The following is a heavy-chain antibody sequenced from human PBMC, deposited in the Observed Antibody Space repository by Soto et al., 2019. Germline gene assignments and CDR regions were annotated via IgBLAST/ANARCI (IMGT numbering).Heavy chain of an antibody. V-gene: IGHV4-39*07. J-gene: IGHJ4*02. D-gene: IGHD5-12*01. CDR1: GGSMTRSGYY. CDR3: ARVRGYSGYKDESFDY. CDR2: VYNNGQT. Sequence: SETLSLTCTVAGGSMTRSGYYWGWIRQPPGNELQYIGSVYNNGQTYYNPSLTSPVTISIDTSKNQFSLKLSSVTAADTAVYYCARVRGYSGYKDESFDYWGQGTLVTVSS.